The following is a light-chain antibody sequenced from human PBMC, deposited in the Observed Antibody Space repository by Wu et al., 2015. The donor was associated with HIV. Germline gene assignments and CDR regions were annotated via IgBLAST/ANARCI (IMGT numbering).Light chain of an antibody. CDR3: QQYYDRSWT. CDR2: TAS. CDR1: QSISNN. V-gene: IGKV3-15*01. Sequence: EVVLTQSPATLSVSPGARATLSCRASQSISNNLAWYQQKPGQAPRLLIYTASTRATGIPARFSGSGSGTAFTLTITSLQSEDLTVYYCQQYYDRSWTFGQGTKVEFK. J-gene: IGKJ1*01.